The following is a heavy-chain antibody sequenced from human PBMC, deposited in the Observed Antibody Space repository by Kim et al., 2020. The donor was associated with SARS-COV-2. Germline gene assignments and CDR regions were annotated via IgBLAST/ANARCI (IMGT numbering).Heavy chain of an antibody. Sequence: DSVKGRFTISRDNAKNSLYLQMNSLRAEDTAVYYCARDLHYYGSGSYHYWGQGTLVTVSS. J-gene: IGHJ4*02. CDR3: ARDLHYYGSGSYHY. D-gene: IGHD3-10*01. V-gene: IGHV3-21*01.